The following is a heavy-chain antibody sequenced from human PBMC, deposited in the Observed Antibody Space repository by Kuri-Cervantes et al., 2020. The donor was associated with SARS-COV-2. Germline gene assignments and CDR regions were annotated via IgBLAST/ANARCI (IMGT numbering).Heavy chain of an antibody. J-gene: IGHJ4*02. Sequence: GESLKISCAASGFTFSSYWMHWVRQAPGKGLVCVSRINSDGSSTSYADSVKGRFTISRDNAKNTLYLQMNSLRAEDTAVYYCARGYGSSGYSLDYWGQGTLVTVSS. D-gene: IGHD3-22*01. CDR2: INSDGSST. V-gene: IGHV3-74*01. CDR3: ARGYGSSGYSLDY. CDR1: GFTFSSYW.